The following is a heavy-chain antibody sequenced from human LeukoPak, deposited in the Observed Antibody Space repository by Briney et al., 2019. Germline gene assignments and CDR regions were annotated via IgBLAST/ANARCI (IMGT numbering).Heavy chain of an antibody. CDR3: ARDGRFGELSDY. CDR1: GGTFSSYA. J-gene: IGHJ4*02. CDR2: IIPIFGTA. D-gene: IGHD3-10*01. Sequence: SVTVSCKASGGTFSSYAISWVRQAPGQGLEWMGGIIPIFGTANYAQKFQGRVTITADESTSTAYMELSSLRSEDTAVYYCARDGRFGELSDYWGQGTMVTVSS. V-gene: IGHV1-69*13.